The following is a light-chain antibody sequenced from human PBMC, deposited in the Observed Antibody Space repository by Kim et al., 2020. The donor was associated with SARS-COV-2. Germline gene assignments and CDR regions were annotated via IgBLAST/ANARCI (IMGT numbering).Light chain of an antibody. CDR2: QDS. V-gene: IGLV3-1*01. CDR1: KLGDKY. CDR3: QAWDSSTAV. J-gene: IGLJ3*02. Sequence: VSPGQPASVTCAGDKLGDKYACWYQQKPGQPPVLVIYQDSKRPSGIPERFSGSNSGNTATLTISGTQAMDEADYYCQAWDSSTAVFGGGTQLTVL.